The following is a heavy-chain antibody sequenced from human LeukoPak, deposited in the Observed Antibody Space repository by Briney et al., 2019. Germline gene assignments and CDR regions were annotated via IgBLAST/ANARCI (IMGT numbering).Heavy chain of an antibody. V-gene: IGHV3-30*02. CDR2: IRYDGGIK. Sequence: PGGSLRLSCAASGFTFSTYGMHWVRQAPGKGLEWVAFIRYDGGIKHYTDAVKGRFTISRDNSKNTLYLQINSLRTEDTAVYYCARDVEARYFDWLSHFDYWGQGTLVTVSS. J-gene: IGHJ4*02. CDR1: GFTFSTYG. CDR3: ARDVEARYFDWLSHFDY. D-gene: IGHD3-9*01.